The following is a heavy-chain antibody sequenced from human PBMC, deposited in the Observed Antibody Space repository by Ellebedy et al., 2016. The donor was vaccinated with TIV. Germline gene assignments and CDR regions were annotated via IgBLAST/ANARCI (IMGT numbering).Heavy chain of an antibody. V-gene: IGHV4-34*01. Sequence: MPSETLSLTCAVYGGSFSGYYWSWIRKPPGKGLEWIGEINHSGSTNYNPSLKSRVTISVDTSKNQFSLKLSSVTAADTAVYYCARVGLWFGELLYWGQGTLVTVSS. J-gene: IGHJ4*02. CDR1: GGSFSGYY. D-gene: IGHD3-10*01. CDR3: ARVGLWFGELLY. CDR2: INHSGST.